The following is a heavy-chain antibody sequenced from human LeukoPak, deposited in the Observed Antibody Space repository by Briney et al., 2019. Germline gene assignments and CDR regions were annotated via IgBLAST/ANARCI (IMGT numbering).Heavy chain of an antibody. V-gene: IGHV3-11*04. CDR1: GFTFSDYY. D-gene: IGHD2-2*01. CDR3: ARKGVVVPAAQGLDAFDI. CDR2: ISSSGSTI. Sequence: GGSLRLSCAASGFTFSDYYMSWIRQAPGKGLEWVSYISSSGSTIYYADSVKGRFTISRDNAKNSLYLQMNSLRAEDTAVYYCARKGVVVPAAQGLDAFDIWGQGTMVTVSS. J-gene: IGHJ3*02.